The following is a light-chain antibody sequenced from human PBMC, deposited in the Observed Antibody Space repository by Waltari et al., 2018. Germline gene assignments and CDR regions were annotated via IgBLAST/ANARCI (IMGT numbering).Light chain of an antibody. J-gene: IGKJ1*01. V-gene: IGKV4-1*01. Sequence: DIVMTQSPGSLAVSLGERATINCKSSQSLLYTSNRKNYLAGYQQRPGQAPRLLLYLAATRQVGVPDRFTGSGSGTDFSLTITSLQAEDVAVYYCQQYFSTPPWTFGQGTKVEIK. CDR3: QQYFSTPPWT. CDR2: LAA. CDR1: QSLLYTSNRKNY.